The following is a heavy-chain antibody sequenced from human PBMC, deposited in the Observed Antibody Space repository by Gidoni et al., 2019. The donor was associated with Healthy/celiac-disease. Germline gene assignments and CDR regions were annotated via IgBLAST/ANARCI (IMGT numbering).Heavy chain of an antibody. Sequence: QVQLQQWGAGLLKPSETLSLTCAVYGGSFSGYYWSWIRQPPGKGLEWIGEINHSGSTNYNPSLKSRVTISVDTSKNQFSLKLSSVTAADTAVYYCARGRVYCSSTSCYGYYFDYWGQGTLVTVSS. CDR2: INHSGST. CDR3: ARGRVYCSSTSCYGYYFDY. CDR1: GGSFSGYY. J-gene: IGHJ4*02. D-gene: IGHD2-2*01. V-gene: IGHV4-34*01.